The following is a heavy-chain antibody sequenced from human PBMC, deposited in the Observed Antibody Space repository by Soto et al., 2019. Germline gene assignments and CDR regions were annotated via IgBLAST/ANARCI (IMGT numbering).Heavy chain of an antibody. CDR3: AKSGYSYGYYYYGMDV. CDR1: GGTFISYA. Sequence: SVKVSCKASGGTFISYAISLLLQAPVQGLEWMGGIIPIFGTANYARKFQGRVTITADESTSTAYMELSSLRSEDTAVYYCAKSGYSYGYYYYGMDVWGQGTTVTVSS. CDR2: IIPIFGTA. D-gene: IGHD5-18*01. J-gene: IGHJ6*02. V-gene: IGHV1-69*13.